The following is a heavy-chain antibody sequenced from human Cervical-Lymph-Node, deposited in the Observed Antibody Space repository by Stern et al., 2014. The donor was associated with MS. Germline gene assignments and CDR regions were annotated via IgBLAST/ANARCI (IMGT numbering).Heavy chain of an antibody. J-gene: IGHJ5*01. CDR3: AREIAGRRLDS. Sequence: EDQLVESGGTLVQPGGSLRLSCEASGFTVSSAYMAWVRQVPGKGLEWVSMIEVVSKTHYADSVKGRFTISRANSNNMVYLQMSNLRVDDTGVYYCAREIAGRRLDSWGRGTLVAVSS. D-gene: IGHD6-6*01. CDR2: IEVVSKT. CDR1: GFTVSSAY. V-gene: IGHV3-66*01.